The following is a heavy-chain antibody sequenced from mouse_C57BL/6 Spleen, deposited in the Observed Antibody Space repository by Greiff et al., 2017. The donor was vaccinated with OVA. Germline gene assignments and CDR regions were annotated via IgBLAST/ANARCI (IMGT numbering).Heavy chain of an antibody. Sequence: QVQLQQSGAELVRPGASVTLSCKASGYTFTDYEMHWVKQTPVHGLEWIGAIDPETGGTAYNQKFKGKAILTADKSSSTAYMELRSLTSEDSAVYYCTRSGANWDGERYFDVWGTGTTVTGSS. D-gene: IGHD4-1*01. CDR2: IDPETGGT. CDR3: TRSGANWDGERYFDV. V-gene: IGHV1-15*01. J-gene: IGHJ1*03. CDR1: GYTFTDYE.